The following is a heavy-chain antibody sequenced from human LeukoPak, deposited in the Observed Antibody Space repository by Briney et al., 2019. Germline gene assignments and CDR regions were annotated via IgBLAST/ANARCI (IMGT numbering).Heavy chain of an antibody. J-gene: IGHJ3*02. D-gene: IGHD2-8*01. CDR3: AKDSRSRNGIYDPFDI. CDR1: GFAFSSYA. CDR2: VGGDDAA. V-gene: IGHV3-23*01. Sequence: GALRLSCAASGFAFSSYAMNWVRPAPGKGLEWVSVVGGDDAAYYKDSVKGRFTISRDNSKSTLFLQMNSLSLEDTAVYYCAKDSRSRNGIYDPFDIWGQGTMVTVSS.